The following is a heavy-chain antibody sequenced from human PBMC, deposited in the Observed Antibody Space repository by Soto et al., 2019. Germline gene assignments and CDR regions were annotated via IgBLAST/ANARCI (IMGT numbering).Heavy chain of an antibody. V-gene: IGHV3-21*01. D-gene: IGHD5-12*01. CDR3: AREKGGYDSLLDY. J-gene: IGHJ4*02. CDR1: GFTFSTYT. CDR2: ISTGGTYI. Sequence: GGSLRLSCAASGFTFSTYTMNWVRQAPGKGLECVSSISTGGTYIYYADSVKGRFTISRDNAKNSLYLQMNSLRAEDTALYYCAREKGGYDSLLDYWGQGTLVTVSS.